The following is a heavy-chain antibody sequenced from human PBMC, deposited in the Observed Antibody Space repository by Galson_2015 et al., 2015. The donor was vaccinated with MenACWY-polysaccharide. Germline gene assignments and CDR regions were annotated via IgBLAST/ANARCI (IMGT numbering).Heavy chain of an antibody. Sequence: SLRLSCAASGFPFRFSLYAMPWVRQAPGKGPEWVSDIDGDGANTNYADSVKGRFTVSRDNSQNTVYLQMNSLRAEDTAVYYCAKGRDALDAWGQGAMVTVSS. J-gene: IGHJ3*01. CDR2: IDGDGANT. V-gene: IGHV3-23*01. CDR3: AKGRDALDA. CDR1: GFPFRFSLYA.